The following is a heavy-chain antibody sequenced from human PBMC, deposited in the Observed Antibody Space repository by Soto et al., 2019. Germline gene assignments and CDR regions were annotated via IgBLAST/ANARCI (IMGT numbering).Heavy chain of an antibody. CDR3: ARDSYAYVWGSYRGGEDY. Sequence: QLQLQESGPGLVKPSETLSLTCTVSGCSISSSSYYWGWIRQPPGKGLVWIGGIYYSGSTYYNPSLKIRVTISVDTSKNQCSLKLSSVTAADTAVYYCARDSYAYVWGSYRGGEDYWGQGTLVTVSS. V-gene: IGHV4-39*01. CDR2: IYYSGST. CDR1: GCSISSSSYY. J-gene: IGHJ4*02. D-gene: IGHD3-16*02.